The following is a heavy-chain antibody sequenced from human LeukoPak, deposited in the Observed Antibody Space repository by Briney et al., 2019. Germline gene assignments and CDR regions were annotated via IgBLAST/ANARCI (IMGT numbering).Heavy chain of an antibody. CDR3: AREVTTGNAFDI. D-gene: IGHD4-11*01. V-gene: IGHV4-38-2*02. Sequence: PSETLSLTCTVSGYSISSGYYWGWIRQPPGKGLEWIGSIYHSGSTYYNPSLKSRVTISVDTSKNQFSLKLSSVTAADTAVYYCAREVTTGNAFDIWGQGTMVTVSS. J-gene: IGHJ3*02. CDR2: IYHSGST. CDR1: GYSISSGYY.